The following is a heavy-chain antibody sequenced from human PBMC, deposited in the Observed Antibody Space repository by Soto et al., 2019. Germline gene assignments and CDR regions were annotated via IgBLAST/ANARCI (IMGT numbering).Heavy chain of an antibody. CDR1: GFSDSTSGLG. CDR2: IYWDDEK. V-gene: IGHV2-5*02. D-gene: IGHD2-15*01. J-gene: IGHJ6*02. Sequence: QITLKESGPTVVKPTQTLTLTCTFSGFSDSTSGLGVAWIRQPPGTALEWLALIYWDDEKRYSPCLQSRVTITKDTSKSQVVLTMTNMDPVDTATDYCAHKGGRGAGMDVWGQGTTVTVS. CDR3: AHKGGRGAGMDV.